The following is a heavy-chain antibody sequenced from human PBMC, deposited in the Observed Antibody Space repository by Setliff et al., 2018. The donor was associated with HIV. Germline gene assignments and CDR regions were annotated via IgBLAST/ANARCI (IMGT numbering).Heavy chain of an antibody. CDR3: ARAPRLTMIRGVFDY. CDR2: IIPMFGAA. V-gene: IGHV1-69*05. J-gene: IGHJ4*02. D-gene: IGHD3-10*01. Sequence: GASVKVSCKASGGTFSSYAISWVRQAPGQGLEWMGGIIPMFGAANYAQKFQGRVTITTDESRSIVYMEVSSLRSEDTAVYYCARAPRLTMIRGVFDYWGQGTLVTVSS. CDR1: GGTFSSYA.